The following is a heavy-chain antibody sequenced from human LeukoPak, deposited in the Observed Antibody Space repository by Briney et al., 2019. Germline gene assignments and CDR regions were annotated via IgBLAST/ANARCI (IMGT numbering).Heavy chain of an antibody. Sequence: PGGSLRLSCAASGFTFSSYGMHWVRQAPGKGPEWVAVISYDGSNKYYADSVKGRFTISRDNSKSTLYLQMNSLRAEDTAVYYCAKHGAEDGYNLDYWGQGTLVTVSS. CDR2: ISYDGSNK. J-gene: IGHJ4*02. CDR3: AKHGAEDGYNLDY. CDR1: GFTFSSYG. D-gene: IGHD5-24*01. V-gene: IGHV3-30*18.